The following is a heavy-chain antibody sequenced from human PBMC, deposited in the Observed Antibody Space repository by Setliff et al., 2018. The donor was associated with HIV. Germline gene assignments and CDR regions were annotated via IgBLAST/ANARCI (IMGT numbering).Heavy chain of an antibody. CDR2: MNPNSGHT. Sequence: ASVKVSCKASRYTFTSYDINWVRQATGQGLEWMGWMNPNSGHTGYAQKFQGRVTITSDTSISTAYMELSSLRSEDTAVYYCARGSGFIEAAGTDYWGQGTLVTVSS. CDR1: RYTFTSYD. D-gene: IGHD6-13*01. V-gene: IGHV1-8*03. J-gene: IGHJ4*02. CDR3: ARGSGFIEAAGTDY.